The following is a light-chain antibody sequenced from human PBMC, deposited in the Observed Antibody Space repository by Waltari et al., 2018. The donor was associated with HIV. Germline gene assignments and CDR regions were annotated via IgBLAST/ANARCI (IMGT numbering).Light chain of an antibody. Sequence: QPLLTQEPSLTVSPGGTVILSFASSAGVVTRRHCPYWFQQRPGQAPTTLIFDSNNRYSWTPARFTGSVLGGKAALTLTGAQPEDDADYYCLLSYDGDVVFGGGTKLTVL. CDR1: AGVVTRRHC. CDR2: DSN. CDR3: LLSYDGDVV. V-gene: IGLV7-46*01. J-gene: IGLJ2*01.